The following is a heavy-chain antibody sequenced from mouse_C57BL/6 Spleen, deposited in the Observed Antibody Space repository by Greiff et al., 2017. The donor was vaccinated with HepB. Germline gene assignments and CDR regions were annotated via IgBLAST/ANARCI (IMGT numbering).Heavy chain of an antibody. CDR3: ARDSSLIYYYGSSYGWYFDV. Sequence: VQLKESGPGLVKPSQSLSLTCSVTGYSITSGYYWNWIRQFPGNKLEWMGYISYDGSNNYNPSLKTRISITRDTSKNQFFLKLNSETTEDTATYYCARDSSLIYYYGSSYGWYFDVWGTGTTVTVSS. CDR2: ISYDGSN. D-gene: IGHD1-1*01. CDR1: GYSITSGYY. V-gene: IGHV3-6*01. J-gene: IGHJ1*03.